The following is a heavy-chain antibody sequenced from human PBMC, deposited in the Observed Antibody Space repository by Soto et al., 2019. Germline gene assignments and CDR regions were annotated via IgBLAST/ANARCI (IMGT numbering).Heavy chain of an antibody. Sequence: QVQLQESGPGLVKPSGTLSLTCAVSGGSISSSNWWSWVRQPPGKGLEWIGEIYHSGSTNYNTSLMGRFTISVDKSKNHFSLKLSSVTAAETAVYYCARAAMGGSSWPFDSWGQGTLVTVSS. D-gene: IGHD6-13*01. CDR2: IYHSGST. J-gene: IGHJ4*02. V-gene: IGHV4-4*02. CDR3: ARAAMGGSSWPFDS. CDR1: GGSISSSNW.